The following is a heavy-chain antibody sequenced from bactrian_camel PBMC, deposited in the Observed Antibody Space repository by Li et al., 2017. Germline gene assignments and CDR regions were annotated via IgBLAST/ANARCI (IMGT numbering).Heavy chain of an antibody. D-gene: IGHD3*01. V-gene: IGHV3S1*01. CDR1: RHRTW. CDR2: IYRGTGGA. Sequence: HVQLVESGGGSVQAGGSLRLSCGASRHRTWMAWFRQAPGREREGVAVIYRGTGGATYADSVKGRFTMSRDDTTRTFYLQMNNMKPDDTAMYYCAAARYCYSAHWPVGREVASGKGTQVTVS. J-gene: IGHJ4*01.